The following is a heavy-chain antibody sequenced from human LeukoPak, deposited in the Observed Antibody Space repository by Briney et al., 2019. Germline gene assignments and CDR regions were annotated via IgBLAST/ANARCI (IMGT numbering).Heavy chain of an antibody. D-gene: IGHD5-12*01. CDR3: ARGYGDYGMDV. Sequence: ASVKVSCKASGGTFSSYTISWVRQAPGQGLGWMGRIIPILGIANYAQKFQGRVTITADKSTSTAYMELSSLRSEDTAVYYCARGYGDYGMDVWGQGTTVTVSS. V-gene: IGHV1-69*02. CDR1: GGTFSSYT. CDR2: IIPILGIA. J-gene: IGHJ6*02.